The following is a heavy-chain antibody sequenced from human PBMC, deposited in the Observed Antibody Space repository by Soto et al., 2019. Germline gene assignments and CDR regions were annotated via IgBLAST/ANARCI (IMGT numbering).Heavy chain of an antibody. Sequence: PSQTLSLTCAISGDSVSSNSAAWNWIRQSPSRGLEWLGRTYYRSKWYNDYAVSVKSRITINPDTSKNQFSLQLNSVTPEDTAVYYCARWGLGETTNSEYYYYGMDVWGQGTTVTVSS. D-gene: IGHD3-16*01. CDR3: ARWGLGETTNSEYYYYGMDV. CDR2: TYYRSKWYN. CDR1: GDSVSSNSAA. J-gene: IGHJ6*02. V-gene: IGHV6-1*01.